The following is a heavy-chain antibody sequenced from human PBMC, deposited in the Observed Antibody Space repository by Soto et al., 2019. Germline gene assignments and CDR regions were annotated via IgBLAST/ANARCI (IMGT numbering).Heavy chain of an antibody. CDR1: GFIVSSGY. CDR3: ARCSGWYGQCYFDC. Sequence: DVQLVETGGGLIQLGGSLRLSCAASGFIVSSGYMSWVRQAPGKGLEWVSVIYSDGRTYYADSVKGRFTISRDNSKNTLYLQMNSLSAEDTAVYYCARCSGWYGQCYFDCWGQGTLVTVSS. D-gene: IGHD6-13*01. J-gene: IGHJ4*02. V-gene: IGHV3-53*02. CDR2: IYSDGRT.